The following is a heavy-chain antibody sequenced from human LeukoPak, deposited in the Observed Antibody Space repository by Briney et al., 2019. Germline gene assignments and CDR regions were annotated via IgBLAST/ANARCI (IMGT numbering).Heavy chain of an antibody. CDR3: ARWRDGYTYDS. CDR2: IYYSGST. J-gene: IGHJ4*02. CDR1: GGSISSSSYY. V-gene: IGHV4-39*07. D-gene: IGHD5-24*01. Sequence: PSETLSLTCTVSGGSISSSSYYWGWIRQPPGKGLEWIGSIYYSGSTYYNPSLKSRVTISVDTSKNQFSLKVTSVTAADTAVYYCARWRDGYTYDSWGQGTLVTVSS.